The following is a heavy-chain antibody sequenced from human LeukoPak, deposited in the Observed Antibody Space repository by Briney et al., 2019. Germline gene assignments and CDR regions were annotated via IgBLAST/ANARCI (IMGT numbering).Heavy chain of an antibody. D-gene: IGHD3-10*01. Sequence: GGSLRLSCAASGFTVSSNYMSWVRQAPGKGLEWVSGISWNSGSIGYADSVKGRFTISRDNAKNSLYLQMNSLRAEDTALYYCAKDISGSGSYYHNWFDPWGQGTLVTVSS. CDR3: AKDISGSGSYYHNWFDP. CDR2: ISWNSGSI. J-gene: IGHJ5*02. V-gene: IGHV3-9*01. CDR1: GFTVSSNY.